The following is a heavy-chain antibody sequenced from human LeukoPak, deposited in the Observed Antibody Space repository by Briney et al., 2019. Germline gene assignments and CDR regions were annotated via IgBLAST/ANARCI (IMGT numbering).Heavy chain of an antibody. CDR1: GYTFTSYD. J-gene: IGHJ4*02. CDR3: AIGVAAAGIVGDY. V-gene: IGHV1-8*01. CDR2: MNPNSGNT. D-gene: IGHD6-13*01. Sequence: ASVKVSCKASGYTFTSYDINWVRQATGQGLEWMGWMNPNSGNTGYAQRFQGRVTMTRNTSISTAYMELSSLRSEDTAVYYCAIGVAAAGIVGDYWGQGTLVTVSS.